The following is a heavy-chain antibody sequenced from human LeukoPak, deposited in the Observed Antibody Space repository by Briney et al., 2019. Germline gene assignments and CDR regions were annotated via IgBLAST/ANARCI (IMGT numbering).Heavy chain of an antibody. J-gene: IGHJ4*02. Sequence: PGGSLRHSCAASGFTFSSSWLSWVRPAPGKGLELAANIKQDGTEKYYVDSVNGRFTISRDNAKNSLYLQMNSLRAEDTGVCYCARYIYGGTDYWGQGTLVTVSS. CDR2: IKQDGTEK. V-gene: IGHV3-7*01. CDR1: GFTFSSSW. D-gene: IGHD2/OR15-2a*01. CDR3: ARYIYGGTDY.